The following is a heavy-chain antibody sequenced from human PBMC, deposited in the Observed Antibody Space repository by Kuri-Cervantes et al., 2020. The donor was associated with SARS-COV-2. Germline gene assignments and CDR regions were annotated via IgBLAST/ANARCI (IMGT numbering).Heavy chain of an antibody. CDR3: AAELVAAYGMDV. V-gene: IGHV3-33*01. J-gene: IGHJ6*02. CDR1: GFTFSSYG. CDR2: IWYDGSNK. D-gene: IGHD1-7*01. Sequence: GGSLRLSCAASGFTFSSYGMHWVRQAPGKGLEWVAVIWYDGSNKYYVDSVKGQFTISRDNSKNTLYLQMNSLRAEDTAVYYCAAELVAAYGMDVWGQGTTVTVSS.